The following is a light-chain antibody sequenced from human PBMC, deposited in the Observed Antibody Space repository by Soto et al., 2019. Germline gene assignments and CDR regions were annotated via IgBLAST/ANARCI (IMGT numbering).Light chain of an antibody. CDR3: SSYTSSNTLVV. V-gene: IGLV2-14*01. J-gene: IGLJ2*01. Sequence: QSVLTQPASVSGSPGQSITISCTGTSSDVGGYNYVSWYQQHPGKAPKLMIYEVSNLPSGVSNRFSGSKSGNTASLTISGLQTEDEADYYCSSYTSSNTLVVFGGGTQLTVL. CDR1: SSDVGGYNY. CDR2: EVS.